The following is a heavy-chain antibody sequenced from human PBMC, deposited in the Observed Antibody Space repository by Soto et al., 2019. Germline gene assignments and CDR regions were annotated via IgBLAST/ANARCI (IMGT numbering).Heavy chain of an antibody. CDR1: GYTFTSYG. D-gene: IGHD6-6*01. V-gene: IGHV1-18*01. CDR2: ISAYNGNT. Sequence: AAVNVSCKASGYTFTSYGIIWVRQAPGQGVEWMGWISAYNGNTNYAQKIQGRVTMTADTSTRTAYMELTSLASDDTAVYYCARVRGSSSSRADNWFDPWGQGTLVTVSS. CDR3: ARVRGSSSSRADNWFDP. J-gene: IGHJ5*02.